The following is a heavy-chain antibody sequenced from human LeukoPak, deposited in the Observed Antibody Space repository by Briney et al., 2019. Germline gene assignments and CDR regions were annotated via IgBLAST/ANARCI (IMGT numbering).Heavy chain of an antibody. Sequence: GGSLRLSCAASGFTFSNAWMTWVRQAPGKGLEWVGRIKSKTDDGTIDYAAPVKGRFTISRDDSKNTLYLQMNSLKSEDTAEYYCTTGNRYYDSSGYYPYYFDYRGQGTLVTVSS. CDR1: GFTFSNAW. V-gene: IGHV3-15*01. CDR2: IKSKTDDGTI. D-gene: IGHD3-22*01. CDR3: TTGNRYYDSSGYYPYYFDY. J-gene: IGHJ4*02.